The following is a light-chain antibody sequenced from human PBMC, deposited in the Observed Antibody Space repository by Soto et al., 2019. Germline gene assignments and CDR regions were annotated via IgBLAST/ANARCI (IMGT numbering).Light chain of an antibody. CDR2: LNNDGGH. CDR1: SGHSSYA. V-gene: IGLV4-69*01. CDR3: QTWGTGIVV. J-gene: IGLJ2*01. Sequence: QPVLTQSPSASASLGASVKLTCTLSSGHSSYAIAWHQQQPEKGPRYLMKLNNDGGHSKGDGIPDRFSGYSSGAERYLTISSLQSEDEAEYYCQTWGTGIVVFGGGTKLTVL.